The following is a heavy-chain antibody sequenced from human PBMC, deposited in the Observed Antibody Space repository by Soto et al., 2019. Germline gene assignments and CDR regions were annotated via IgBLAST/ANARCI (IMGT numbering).Heavy chain of an antibody. CDR2: INAGNGKT. D-gene: IGHD3-3*01. CDR3: ARGAVRKTYYDFWSGYYQDY. J-gene: IGHJ4*02. CDR1: GYTFTSYA. V-gene: IGHV1-3*01. Sequence: ASVKVSCKASGYTFTSYAMHWVRQDPGQRLEWMGWINAGNGKTKYSQKFQGRVTITRDTSASTAYMELSSLRSEDTAVYYCARGAVRKTYYDFWSGYYQDYWGQGTLVTVSS.